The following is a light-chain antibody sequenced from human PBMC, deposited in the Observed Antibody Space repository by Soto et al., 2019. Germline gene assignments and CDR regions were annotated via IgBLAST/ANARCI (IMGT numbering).Light chain of an antibody. V-gene: IGLV2-11*01. J-gene: IGLJ2*01. CDR3: CSYAGSYSWV. CDR1: SSDVGGYNY. CDR2: DVS. Sequence: QSVLTQPRSVSGSPGQSVTISCTGTSSDVGGYNYVSWYLQHPDKAPKLMISDVSKRPSGVPDRFSGSKSGNTASLTISGLQAEDEADYYCCSYAGSYSWVFGGGTKVTVL.